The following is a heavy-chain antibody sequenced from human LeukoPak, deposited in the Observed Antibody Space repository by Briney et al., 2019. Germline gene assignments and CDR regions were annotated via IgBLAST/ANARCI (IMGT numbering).Heavy chain of an antibody. CDR2: SNSDGKIT. V-gene: IGHV3-74*01. CDR3: ARDHHDFWSGYPNY. CDR1: GFTLVRYW. Sequence: GGSLRFSCAAPGFTLVRYWLAWFAQAPGTGLVWVARSNSDGKITDYAESVRGRFTTSRDNTKNTVYLQMSSLRAEDTGVYYCARDHHDFWSGYPNYWGQGTRVSVSS. D-gene: IGHD3-3*01. J-gene: IGHJ4*02.